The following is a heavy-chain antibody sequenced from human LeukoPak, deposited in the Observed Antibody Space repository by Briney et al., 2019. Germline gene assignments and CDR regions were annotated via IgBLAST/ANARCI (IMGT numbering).Heavy chain of an antibody. J-gene: IGHJ4*02. Sequence: PGGSLRLSCAASGFTFSSYSMNWVRQAPGKGLEWVSSISSSSSYIYYADSVKGRFTISRDNAKNSLYLQMNSLRAEDTAVYYCARDRYYDSNGYYYLLGYWGQGTLVTVSS. V-gene: IGHV3-21*01. CDR1: GFTFSSYS. D-gene: IGHD3-22*01. CDR3: ARDRYYDSNGYYYLLGY. CDR2: ISSSSSYI.